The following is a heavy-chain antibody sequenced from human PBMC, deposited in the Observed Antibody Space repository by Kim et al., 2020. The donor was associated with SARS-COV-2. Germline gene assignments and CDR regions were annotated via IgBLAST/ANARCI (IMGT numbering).Heavy chain of an antibody. CDR3: AKVLYPYSRGVGWFEP. Sequence: GGSLRLSCAASGFTFDDYAMHWVRQAPGKGLEWVSGISWNSGSIGYADSVKGRFTISRDNAKNSLYLQMNSLRAEDTALYYCAKVLYPYSRGVGWFEPWG. CDR2: ISWNSGSI. V-gene: IGHV3-9*01. D-gene: IGHD6-13*01. J-gene: IGHJ5*02. CDR1: GFTFDDYA.